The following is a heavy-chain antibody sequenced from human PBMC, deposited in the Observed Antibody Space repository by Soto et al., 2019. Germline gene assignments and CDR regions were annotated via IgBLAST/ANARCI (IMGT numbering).Heavy chain of an antibody. Sequence: QVQLVQSGAEVKKPGASVKVSCKASGYTFTSYAMHWVRQAPGQRLEWMGWINAGNGNTKYSQKFQGRVTITRDTSASTAYMELSSLRSEDTAVFYCALPRRSSSWYLLDVWGQGTTVTVSS. D-gene: IGHD6-13*01. CDR3: ALPRRSSSWYLLDV. CDR2: INAGNGNT. CDR1: GYTFTSYA. J-gene: IGHJ6*02. V-gene: IGHV1-3*01.